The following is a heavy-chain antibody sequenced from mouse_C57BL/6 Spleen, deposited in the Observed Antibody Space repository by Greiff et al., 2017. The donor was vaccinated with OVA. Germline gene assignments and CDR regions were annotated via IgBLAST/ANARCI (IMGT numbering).Heavy chain of an antibody. CDR1: GYAFTNYL. CDR2: INPGSGGT. J-gene: IGHJ1*03. D-gene: IGHD4-1*01. V-gene: IGHV1-54*01. Sequence: QVQLQQSGAELVRPGTSVKVSCKASGYAFTNYLIEWVKQRPGQGLEWIGVINPGSGGTNYNEKFKGKATLTADKSSSTAYMQRSSLTSEDSAVYFCARSVNWDRYFDVWGTGTTVTVSS. CDR3: ARSVNWDRYFDV.